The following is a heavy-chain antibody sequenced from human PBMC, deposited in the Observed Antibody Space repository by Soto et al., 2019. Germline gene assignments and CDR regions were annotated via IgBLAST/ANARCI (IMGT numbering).Heavy chain of an antibody. D-gene: IGHD1-26*01. CDR1: GFSFSIYW. V-gene: IGHV3-7*03. CDR2: IKQDGSEK. CDR3: ARLNSGTFSLDY. J-gene: IGHJ4*02. Sequence: EVQLVESGGGLVQPGESLRLSCAASGFSFSIYWMSWVRQAPGKGLEWVSNIKQDGSEKYYVGSVKGRFTISRDNAKNSLYLQMNSLSAEDTAMFYCARLNSGTFSLDYWGQGILVTVSS.